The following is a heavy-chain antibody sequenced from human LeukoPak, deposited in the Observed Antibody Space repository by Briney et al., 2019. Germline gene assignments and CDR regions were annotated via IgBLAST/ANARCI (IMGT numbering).Heavy chain of an antibody. D-gene: IGHD4-23*01. V-gene: IGHV3-7*03. CDR2: VKQDESEK. Sequence: PGGSLRLSCAASGFTFSSYSMNWVRQAPGKGLEWVASVKQDESEKYCVDSVKGRFTISRDNSKNTLYLQMNSLRAEDTAVYYCARRAGGYSHPYDYWGQGILVTVSS. J-gene: IGHJ4*02. CDR3: ARRAGGYSHPYDY. CDR1: GFTFSSYS.